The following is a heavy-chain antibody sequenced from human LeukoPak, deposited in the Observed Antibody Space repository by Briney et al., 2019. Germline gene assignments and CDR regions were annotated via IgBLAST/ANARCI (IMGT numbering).Heavy chain of an antibody. Sequence: PGGSLRLSCAASGFTFSSCEMNWVRQAPGKGLEWVSYISSSGSTIYYADSVKGRFTISRDNAKNSLYLQMNSLRAEDTAVYYCARVSPGVGVVVVAATKEDYFDYWGQGTLVTVSS. V-gene: IGHV3-48*03. CDR1: GFTFSSCE. CDR3: ARVSPGVGVVVVAATKEDYFDY. D-gene: IGHD2-15*01. J-gene: IGHJ4*02. CDR2: ISSSGSTI.